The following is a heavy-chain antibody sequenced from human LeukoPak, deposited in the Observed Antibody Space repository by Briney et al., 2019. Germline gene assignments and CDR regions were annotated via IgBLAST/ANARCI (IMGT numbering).Heavy chain of an antibody. D-gene: IGHD3-10*01. Sequence: GGTLRLSCAASGFTFISYVRSWVRQAPGKGLDWVSAICCRGGSTYYAGSGSGWVTISRYNFKNTLYLQMNSLRAEDTAVYYCAKEAAGIYSYYYYMDVWGKGTTVSISS. J-gene: IGHJ6*03. CDR2: ICCRGGST. V-gene: IGHV3-23*01. CDR1: GFTFISYV. CDR3: AKEAAGIYSYYYYMDV.